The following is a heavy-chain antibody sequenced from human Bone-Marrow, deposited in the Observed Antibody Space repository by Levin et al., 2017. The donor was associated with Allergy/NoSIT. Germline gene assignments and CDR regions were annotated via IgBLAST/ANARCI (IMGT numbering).Heavy chain of an antibody. D-gene: IGHD2-21*02. CDR3: ARDTYCGGDCPFDY. CDR1: GATSSMYT. CDR2: IILIASYA. J-gene: IGHJ4*02. V-gene: IGHV1-69*08. Sequence: ASVKVSCKASGATSSMYTISWVRQAPGHGLEWLGKIILIASYAAYAQKFQGRVTITADKSTSTVYMELSSLKSEDTAVYFCARDTYCGGDCPFDYWGQGTLVTVSS.